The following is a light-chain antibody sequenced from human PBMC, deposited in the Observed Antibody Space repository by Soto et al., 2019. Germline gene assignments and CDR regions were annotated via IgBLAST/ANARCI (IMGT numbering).Light chain of an antibody. CDR1: QTISSW. Sequence: DIQMTQSPSTLSGSVGDRVTITSRASQTISSWLAWYQQKPGKAPKLLIYDASSLKSGVPSRFSGSGSGTEFTLTISSLQPDDLATYYCQQYNRYSRTFGQGTKVDIK. J-gene: IGKJ1*01. CDR3: QQYNRYSRT. CDR2: DAS. V-gene: IGKV1-5*01.